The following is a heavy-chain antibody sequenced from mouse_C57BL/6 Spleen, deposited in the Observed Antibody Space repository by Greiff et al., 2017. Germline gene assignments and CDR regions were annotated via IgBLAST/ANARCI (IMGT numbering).Heavy chain of an antibody. V-gene: IGHV5-9*01. D-gene: IGHD1-1*01. CDR3: ARQDGSSLAWFAD. J-gene: IGHJ3*01. Sequence: EVQRVESGGGLVKPGGSLKLSCAASGFTFSSYTMSWVRQTPEKRLEWVATISGGGGNTYYPDSVKGRFTISRDNAKNTLYLQMSSLRSEDTALYYCARQDGSSLAWFADWGQGTLVTVSA. CDR1: GFTFSSYT. CDR2: ISGGGGNT.